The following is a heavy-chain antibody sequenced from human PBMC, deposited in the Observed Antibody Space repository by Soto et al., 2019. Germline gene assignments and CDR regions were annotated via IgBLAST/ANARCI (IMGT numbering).Heavy chain of an antibody. CDR1: GFIFSNYA. CDR3: ARKYSNSAAYNWCDP. V-gene: IGHV3-23*01. J-gene: IGHJ5*02. D-gene: IGHD2-15*01. CDR2: LSGNTLNT. Sequence: GGSLRLSCAASGFIFSNYAMSWVRQAPGKGLEWVSTLSGNTLNTFYADSVKGRFIISRDNSKNTLYLQMNSLRAEDTAVYYCARKYSNSAAYNWCDPWGQGTLVTVSS.